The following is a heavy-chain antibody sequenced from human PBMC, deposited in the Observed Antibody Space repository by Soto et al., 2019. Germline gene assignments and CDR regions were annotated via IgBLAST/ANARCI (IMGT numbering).Heavy chain of an antibody. Sequence: QITLKESGPTLVKPTQTLTLTCTFSGFSLSTSGVGVGWIRQPPGKALEWLALIYWDDDKRYSPSLKSRLTITKDTSKNQVVLTMTHMDPVDTATYYCAHTRITIFGVVMRYYYGMDVWGQGTTVTVSS. D-gene: IGHD3-3*01. V-gene: IGHV2-5*02. CDR3: AHTRITIFGVVMRYYYGMDV. CDR1: GFSLSTSGVG. CDR2: IYWDDDK. J-gene: IGHJ6*02.